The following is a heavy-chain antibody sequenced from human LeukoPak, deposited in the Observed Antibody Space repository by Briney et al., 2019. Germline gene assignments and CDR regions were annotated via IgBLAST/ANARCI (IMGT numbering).Heavy chain of an antibody. CDR2: MNPNSGNT. CDR3: ARVPPFFGVVINYYYYGMDV. CDR1: GGTFSSYA. J-gene: IGHJ6*02. D-gene: IGHD3-3*01. Sequence: ASVKVSCKASGGTFSSYAISWVRQATGQGLEWMGWMNPNSGNTGYAQKFQGRVTMTRNTSISTAYMELSSPRSEDTAVYYCARVPPFFGVVINYYYYGMDVWGQGTTVTVSS. V-gene: IGHV1-8*02.